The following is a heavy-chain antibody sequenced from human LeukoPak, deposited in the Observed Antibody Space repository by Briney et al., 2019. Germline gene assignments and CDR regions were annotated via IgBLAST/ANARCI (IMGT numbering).Heavy chain of an antibody. CDR2: IKQDGSEK. Sequence: PGGSLRLSCAASGFTFSNYRMSWVRQAPGKGLEWVANIKQDGSEKYYVDSVRGRFTISRDNPKNSLFLQVNSLRAEDTAVYFCARVRVVPAAYFDYWGQGTLVTVSS. CDR3: ARVRVVPAAYFDY. V-gene: IGHV3-7*03. CDR1: GFTFSNYR. D-gene: IGHD2-2*01. J-gene: IGHJ4*02.